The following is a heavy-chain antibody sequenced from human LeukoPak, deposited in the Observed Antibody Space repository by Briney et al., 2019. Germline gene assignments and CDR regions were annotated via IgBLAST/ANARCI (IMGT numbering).Heavy chain of an antibody. D-gene: IGHD2-8*02. J-gene: IGHJ4*02. V-gene: IGHV3-15*01. CDR1: GFTFNIYS. CDR2: IKSKTDGGTT. CDR3: TTDSAGWWGAFDY. Sequence: GGSLRLSCAASGFTFNIYSLNWVRRAPGKGLEWVGRIKSKTDGGTTDHAAPVKGRFTISRDDSKNTLYLQMNSLKTEDTAVYYCTTDSAGWWGAFDYWGQGTLVTVSS.